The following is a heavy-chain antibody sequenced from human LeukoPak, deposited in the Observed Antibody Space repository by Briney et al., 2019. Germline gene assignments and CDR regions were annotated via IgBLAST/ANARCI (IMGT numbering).Heavy chain of an antibody. Sequence: PGGSLRLSCAASGFTFSSYAMSWVRQAPGKGLEWVSAISGSGGSTYYADSVKGRFTISRDNSNNTLSLQMNSLRAEDTAIYYCAKTNGGSCYSHIDYWGQGTLVTVSS. V-gene: IGHV3-23*01. CDR2: ISGSGGST. CDR3: AKTNGGSCYSHIDY. CDR1: GFTFSSYA. D-gene: IGHD2-15*01. J-gene: IGHJ4*02.